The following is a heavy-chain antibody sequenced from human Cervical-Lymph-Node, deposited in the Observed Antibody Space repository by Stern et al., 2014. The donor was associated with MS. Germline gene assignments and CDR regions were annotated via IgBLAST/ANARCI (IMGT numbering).Heavy chain of an antibody. J-gene: IGHJ6*02. CDR1: GFTFSDHY. CDR3: ARFKIASYYYYYYGMDV. D-gene: IGHD2-21*01. V-gene: IGHV3-11*01. Sequence: QDQLVQSGGGLVKPGGSLRLSCAASGFTFSDHYMTWIRQAPGQGLEWVSFISSSGTTIYDADSVKGRFTIPRDNAKNSLYLQMNGLRAEDPAIYYCARFKIASYYYYYYGMDVWGQGTTVTVSS. CDR2: ISSSGTTI.